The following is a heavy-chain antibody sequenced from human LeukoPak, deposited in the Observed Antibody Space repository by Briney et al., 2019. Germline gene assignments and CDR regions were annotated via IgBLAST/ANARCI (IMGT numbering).Heavy chain of an antibody. D-gene: IGHD5-12*01. CDR2: IYSGGST. V-gene: IGHV3-66*02. CDR1: GFTVSSNY. Sequence: GGSLRLSCAASGFTVSSNYMSWVRQAPGVGLECVSVIYSGGSTYYADSVKGRFTISRDNSKNTLYLQMNSLRAEDTAVYYCARDFGGLRYFDYWGQGTLVTVSS. J-gene: IGHJ4*02. CDR3: ARDFGGLRYFDY.